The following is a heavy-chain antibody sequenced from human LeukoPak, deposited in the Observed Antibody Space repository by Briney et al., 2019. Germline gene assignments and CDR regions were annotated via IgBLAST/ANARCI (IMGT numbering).Heavy chain of an antibody. CDR2: IYYSGST. D-gene: IGHD6-13*01. CDR3: ARLSGSWYSLDP. Sequence: GSLRLSCAASGFTFSSYSMNWIRQPPGKGLEWIGSIYYSGSTYYNPSLKSRVTISVDTSKNQFSLKLSSVTAADTAVYYCARLSGSWYSLDPWGQGTLVTVSS. V-gene: IGHV4-39*01. J-gene: IGHJ5*02. CDR1: GFTFSSYS.